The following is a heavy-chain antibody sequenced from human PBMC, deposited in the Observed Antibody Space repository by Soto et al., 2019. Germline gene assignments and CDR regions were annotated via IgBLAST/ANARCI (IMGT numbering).Heavy chain of an antibody. D-gene: IGHD6-25*01. CDR2: IFSNDEK. CDR3: ARILYDSDYNSYWFFDL. V-gene: IGHV2-26*01. J-gene: IGHJ2*01. CDR1: GFSLSNVRMA. Sequence: QVTLKESGPVLVKPTETLTVTCTVSGFSLSNVRMAVSWIRQPPGKALEWLAHIFSNDEKFISTSLRSRLTITKDTSESQVVLTMTNMDPVDTGTYYCARILYDSDYNSYWFFDLWGRGTLVTVSS.